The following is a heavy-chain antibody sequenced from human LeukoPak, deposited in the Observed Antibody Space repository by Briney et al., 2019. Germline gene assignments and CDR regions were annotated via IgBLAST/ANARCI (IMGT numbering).Heavy chain of an antibody. J-gene: IGHJ5*02. D-gene: IGHD3-22*01. CDR3: ARHEGDTSGSYMYNWFDP. CDR2: IYVTGST. V-gene: IGHV4-59*08. CDR1: GGSIGTYY. Sequence: SETLSLTCIVSGGSIGTYYWSWIRQSPGKGLEWIGYIYVTGSTRYNPYLQSRVTISVDTSRNQFFLKMSSVTAADTAVYYCARHEGDTSGSYMYNWFDPWGQGTLVTVSS.